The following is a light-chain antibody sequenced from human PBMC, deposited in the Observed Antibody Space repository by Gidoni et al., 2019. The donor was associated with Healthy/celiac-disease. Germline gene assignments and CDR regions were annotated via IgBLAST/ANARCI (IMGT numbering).Light chain of an antibody. CDR3: QSYDSSLSGYVV. Sequence: QSVLPQPPSVSGAPGQMVTISCTGSSSNIGAGYDVHWYQQLPVTAPNLLIYGNRNRPSGVPDRFSCSNSGTSASLAITGLQAEDEADYYCQSYDSSLSGYVVFGGGTKLTVL. V-gene: IGLV1-40*01. J-gene: IGLJ2*01. CDR2: GNR. CDR1: SSNIGAGYD.